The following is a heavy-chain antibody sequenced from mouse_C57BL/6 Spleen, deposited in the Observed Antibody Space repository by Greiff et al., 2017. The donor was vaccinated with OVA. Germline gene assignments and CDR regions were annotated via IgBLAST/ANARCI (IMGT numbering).Heavy chain of an antibody. D-gene: IGHD2-4*01. J-gene: IGHJ3*01. CDR1: GFSFNTYA. CDR3: VRQCDYEGWFAY. Sequence: EVMLVESGGGLVQPKGSLKLSCAASGFSFNTYAMNWVRQAPGKGLEWVARIRSKSNNYATYYADSVKDRFTISRDDSESMLYLQMNNLKTEDTAMYCCVRQCDYEGWFAYWGQGTLVTVSA. V-gene: IGHV10-1*01. CDR2: IRSKSNNYAT.